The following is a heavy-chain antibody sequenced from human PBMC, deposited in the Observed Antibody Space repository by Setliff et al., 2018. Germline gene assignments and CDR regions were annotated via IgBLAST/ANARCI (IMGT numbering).Heavy chain of an antibody. CDR2: ISSYNGKT. J-gene: IGHJ3*02. D-gene: IGHD3-22*01. V-gene: IGHV1-18*01. Sequence: ASVKVSCKASGYIFTSYGISWVRQAPGQGREWMGWISSYNGKTNYAQKLQGRVTMTTDTSTSTAYMELRSLRSDDTAVYYCARDLDYQYYYETSGRDAFDIWGPGTMVTVSS. CDR3: ARDLDYQYYYETSGRDAFDI. CDR1: GYIFTSYG.